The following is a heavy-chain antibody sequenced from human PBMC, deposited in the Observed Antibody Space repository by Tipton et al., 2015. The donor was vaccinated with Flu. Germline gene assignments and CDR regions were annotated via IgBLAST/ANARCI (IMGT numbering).Heavy chain of an antibody. CDR3: ARGLYGSGSYQRRDFDY. Sequence: GLVKPSETLSLTCSVSGYSIRSGYYWGWIRQSPGKGLEWIGNFFHSGSTNYNPSLKSRVTISVDTSKNQFSLKLSSVTAAYTAVYYCARGLYGSGSYQRRDFDYWGQGTLVTVSS. CDR2: FFHSGST. CDR1: GYSIRSGYY. J-gene: IGHJ4*02. V-gene: IGHV4-38-2*02. D-gene: IGHD3-10*01.